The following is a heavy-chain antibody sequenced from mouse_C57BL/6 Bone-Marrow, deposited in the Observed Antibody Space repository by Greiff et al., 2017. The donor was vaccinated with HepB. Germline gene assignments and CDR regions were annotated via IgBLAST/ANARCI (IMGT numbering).Heavy chain of an antibody. J-gene: IGHJ3*01. CDR3: ARLGRITTVVEGGAY. V-gene: IGHV1-59*01. D-gene: IGHD1-1*01. CDR1: GYTFTSYW. CDR2: IDPSDSYT. Sequence: QVQLQQPGAELVRPGTSVKLSCKASGYTFTSYWMHWVKQRPGQGLEWIGVIDPSDSYTNYNQKFKGKATLTVDTSSSTAYMQLSSLTSEDSAVYYCARLGRITTVVEGGAYWGQGTLVTVSA.